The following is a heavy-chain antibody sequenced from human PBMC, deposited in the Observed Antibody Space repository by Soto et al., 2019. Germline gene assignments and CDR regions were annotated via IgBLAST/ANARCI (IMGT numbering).Heavy chain of an antibody. J-gene: IGHJ4*02. Sequence: GSLRLSCAASGFTFSSYSMNWVRQAPGKGLEWVSSISSSSSYIYYADSVKGRFTISRDNAKNSLYLQMNSLRAEDTAVYYCARDQGIAAAGLDGGQGTLVTVSS. CDR3: ARDQGIAAAGLD. CDR2: ISSSSSYI. D-gene: IGHD6-13*01. V-gene: IGHV3-21*01. CDR1: GFTFSSYS.